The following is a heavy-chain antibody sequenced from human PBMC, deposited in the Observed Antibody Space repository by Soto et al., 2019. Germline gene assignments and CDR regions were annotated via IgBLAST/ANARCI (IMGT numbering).Heavy chain of an antibody. CDR3: ARREGLATISSFFDF. CDR1: DDSINSDKYY. J-gene: IGHJ4*02. D-gene: IGHD6-6*01. V-gene: IGHV4-39*01. CDR2: IYYRGNA. Sequence: PSETLSLTCSVSDDSINSDKYYWGWIRQPPGKGLEWIGSIYYRGNAYYNPSLQTRVTISLDKSRSQFSLKLNSVTAADSAVYFCARREGLATISSFFDFWGAGALVPVAS.